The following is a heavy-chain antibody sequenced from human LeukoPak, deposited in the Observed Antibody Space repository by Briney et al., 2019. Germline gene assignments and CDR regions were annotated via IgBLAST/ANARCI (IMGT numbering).Heavy chain of an antibody. CDR3: ARDLGHDGNHFDY. V-gene: IGHV3-48*01. CDR1: GFTFSTYT. D-gene: IGHD4-23*01. J-gene: IGHJ4*02. CDR2: ISGTSRTI. Sequence: GGSLRLSCAASGFTFSTYTMNWVRQAPGKGLEWISYISGTSRTIYYADSVKGRFTVSRDNAKNSLHLQMNSLRAEDTAVYYCARDLGHDGNHFDYWGQGTLVSVSS.